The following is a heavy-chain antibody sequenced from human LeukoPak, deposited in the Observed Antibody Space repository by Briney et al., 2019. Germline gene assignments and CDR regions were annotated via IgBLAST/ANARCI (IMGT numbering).Heavy chain of an antibody. J-gene: IGHJ5*02. Sequence: GGSLRLSCAASGFTFNRHWMSWVRQAPGKGLEWVATIKYDGSMKPYVDSVKGRFIISRDNAENLLSLQMNSLGVDDTAMYYCARLLGDSTIYDLWGQGTLVTVSP. CDR2: IKYDGSMK. CDR3: ARLLGDSTIYDL. V-gene: IGHV3-7*01. CDR1: GFTFNRHW. D-gene: IGHD3-16*01.